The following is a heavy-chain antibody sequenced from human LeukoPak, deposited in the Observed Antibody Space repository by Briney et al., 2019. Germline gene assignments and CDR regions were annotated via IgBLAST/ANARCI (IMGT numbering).Heavy chain of an antibody. CDR2: ISSSGSTI. J-gene: IGHJ4*02. CDR1: GFTYREYY. CDR3: AAGEVYYYGSGSSGGIDY. V-gene: IGHV3-11*01. Sequence: GGSLSLSCAAWGFTYREYYMSWIRQAPGKGREGVSYISSSGSTIYYADSVKGRFTISRDNAKNSLYLQMNSLRAEDTAVYYCAAGEVYYYGSGSSGGIDYWGQGTLVTVSS. D-gene: IGHD3-10*01.